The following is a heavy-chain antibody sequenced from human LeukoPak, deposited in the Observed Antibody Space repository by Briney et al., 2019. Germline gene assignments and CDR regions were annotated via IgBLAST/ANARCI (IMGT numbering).Heavy chain of an antibody. Sequence: QAGGSLRLSCAASGFTLSNYAMSWVRQAPGKGLEWVANIKQDGSEKYYVDSVKGRFTISRDNAKNSLYLQMNSLRAEDTAVYYCARGSSTSVFGERGIQTYGDYRYAENPYFDIWGQGTMVTVSS. J-gene: IGHJ3*02. V-gene: IGHV3-7*01. CDR3: ARGSSTSVFGERGIQTYGDYRYAENPYFDI. CDR1: GFTLSNYA. CDR2: IKQDGSEK. D-gene: IGHD4-17*01.